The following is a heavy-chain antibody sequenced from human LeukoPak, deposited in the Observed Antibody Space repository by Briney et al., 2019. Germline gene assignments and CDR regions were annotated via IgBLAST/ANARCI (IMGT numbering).Heavy chain of an antibody. D-gene: IGHD6-19*01. CDR1: GFTFEDCA. V-gene: IGHV3-43*02. CDR2: ISGDGGST. Sequence: GGSLRLSCAASGFTFEDCAMHWVRQAPGKGLDWVSLISGDGGSTYYADSVKGRFTISRDNSKNSLYLQMNSLRTEDTALYYCAKALGWSSSGWCATDYWGQGTLVTVSS. J-gene: IGHJ4*02. CDR3: AKALGWSSSGWCATDY.